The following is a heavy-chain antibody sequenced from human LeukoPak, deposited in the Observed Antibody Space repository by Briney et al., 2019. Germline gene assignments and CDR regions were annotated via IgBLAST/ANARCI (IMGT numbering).Heavy chain of an antibody. CDR3: ARDHYVSGYYFDY. CDR2: INSDGNST. D-gene: IGHD4-17*01. V-gene: IGHV3-74*01. Sequence: GGSLRLSCAASGFIFSSYWMHWVRQAPAKGLVWVSRINSDGNSTDYADSVKGRFTISRDNARNTLYLQMNSLRAEDTAVYYCARDHYVSGYYFDYWGLGTLVTVSS. CDR1: GFIFSSYW. J-gene: IGHJ4*02.